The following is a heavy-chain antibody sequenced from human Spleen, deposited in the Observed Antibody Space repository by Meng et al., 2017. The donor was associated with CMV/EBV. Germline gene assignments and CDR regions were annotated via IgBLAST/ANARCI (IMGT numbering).Heavy chain of an antibody. CDR3: ARHRTRMGMSRRDYYAMDV. CDR1: GYDFTTHG. V-gene: IGHV1-18*01. D-gene: IGHD7-27*01. J-gene: IGHJ6*02. Sequence: ASVKVSCKASGYDFTTHGISWVRQAPGQGLEWMGWISGYTGDTEFAQKFQGKVTMTTDPSTSTAYMELRSLRSDDTAVYYCARHRTRMGMSRRDYYAMDVWGPGTTVTVSS. CDR2: ISGYTGDT.